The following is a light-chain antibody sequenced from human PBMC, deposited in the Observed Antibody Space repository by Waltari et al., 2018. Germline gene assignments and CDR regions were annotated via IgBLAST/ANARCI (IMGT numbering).Light chain of an antibody. CDR3: QQYNSWT. Sequence: DIQMTQSPTTLSASVEDRVTITCRASQNISNWLAWYQQKPGKAPKLLIYKASSLESGVPSRFSGRGSGTEFTLTISSLQPDDFATYYCQQYNSWTFGQGTKVEVK. V-gene: IGKV1-5*03. CDR2: KAS. CDR1: QNISNW. J-gene: IGKJ1*01.